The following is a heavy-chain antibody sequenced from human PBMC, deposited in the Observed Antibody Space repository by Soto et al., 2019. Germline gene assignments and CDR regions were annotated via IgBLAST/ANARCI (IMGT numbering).Heavy chain of an antibody. CDR1: GFTFSSYA. CDR2: ISYDGSNK. D-gene: IGHD2-2*03. Sequence: QVQLVESGGGVVQPGRSLRLSCAASGFTFSSYAMHWVRQAPGKGLEWVAVISYDGSNKYYADSVKGRFTISRDNSKNTLYLQMNSLRAEDTAVYYCARDGMDMDGMDVWGKGTTVTVSS. V-gene: IGHV3-30-3*01. J-gene: IGHJ6*04. CDR3: ARDGMDMDGMDV.